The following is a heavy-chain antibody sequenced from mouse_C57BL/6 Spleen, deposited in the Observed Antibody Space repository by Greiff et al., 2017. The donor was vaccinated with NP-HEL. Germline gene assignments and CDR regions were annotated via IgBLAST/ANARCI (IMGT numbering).Heavy chain of an antibody. CDR3: ARLLIYYDGYYLDY. D-gene: IGHD2-3*01. J-gene: IGHJ4*01. CDR1: GYTFTDYN. Sequence: EVQLQESGPELVKPGASVKIPCKASGYTFTDYNMDWVKQSHGKSLEWIGDINPNNGGTIYNQKFKGKATLTVDKSSSTAYMELCSLTSEDTAVYYCARLLIYYDGYYLDYWGQGTSVTVSS. CDR2: INPNNGGT. V-gene: IGHV1-18*01.